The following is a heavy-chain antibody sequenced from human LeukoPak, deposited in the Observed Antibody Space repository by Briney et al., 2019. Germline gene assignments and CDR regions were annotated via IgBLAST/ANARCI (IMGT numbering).Heavy chain of an antibody. Sequence: QPGRSLRLSCAASGFTFDDYAMHWVRHAPGKGLEWVSGISWNSGSIGYADSVKGRFTISRDNAKNSLYLQMNSLRAEDTALYYCAKDIRGDYYYGMDVWGQGTTVTVSS. CDR2: ISWNSGSI. V-gene: IGHV3-9*01. J-gene: IGHJ6*02. CDR3: AKDIRGDYYYGMDV. CDR1: GFTFDDYA.